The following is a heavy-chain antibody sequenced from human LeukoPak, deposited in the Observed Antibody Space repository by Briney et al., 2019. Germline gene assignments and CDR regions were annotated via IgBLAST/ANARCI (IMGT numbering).Heavy chain of an antibody. J-gene: IGHJ4*02. CDR3: ARGESSYYDFWSGPDLIDY. CDR1: GGSISSYY. Sequence: SETLSLTCTVSGGSISSYYWSWIRQPPGKGLEWIGYIYHSGSTYYNPSLKSRVTISVDRSKNQFSLKLSSVTAADTAVYYCARGESSYYDFWSGPDLIDYWGQGTLVTVSS. CDR2: IYHSGST. V-gene: IGHV4-59*12. D-gene: IGHD3-3*01.